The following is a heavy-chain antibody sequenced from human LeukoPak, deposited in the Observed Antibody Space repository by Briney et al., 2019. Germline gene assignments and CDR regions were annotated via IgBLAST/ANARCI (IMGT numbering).Heavy chain of an antibody. CDR1: GGSIINYY. CDR3: AREAGGVVVTASYGMDV. J-gene: IGHJ6*02. CDR2: IYYSGTT. D-gene: IGHD2-21*02. Sequence: SETLSLTCTVSGGSIINYYWTWIRQPPGKGLEWIGYIYYSGTTNYNPSLKSRVTMSLDTSKNQFSLRLSSVTAADTAVYYCAREAGGVVVTASYGMDVWGQGTTVTVSS. V-gene: IGHV4-59*12.